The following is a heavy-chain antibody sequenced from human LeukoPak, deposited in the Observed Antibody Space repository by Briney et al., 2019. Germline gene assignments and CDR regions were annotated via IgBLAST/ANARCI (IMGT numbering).Heavy chain of an antibody. J-gene: IGHJ4*02. D-gene: IGHD6-19*01. V-gene: IGHV1-69*05. CDR3: AREIGSRGWYYFDY. CDR1: GGTFSSYA. Sequence: SVKVSCKASGGTFSSYAISWVRQAPGQGLEWMGRIIPIFGTANYAQKFQGRVTITTDEYTSTAYMELSSLRSEDTAVYYCAREIGSRGWYYFDYWGQGTLVTVSS. CDR2: IIPIFGTA.